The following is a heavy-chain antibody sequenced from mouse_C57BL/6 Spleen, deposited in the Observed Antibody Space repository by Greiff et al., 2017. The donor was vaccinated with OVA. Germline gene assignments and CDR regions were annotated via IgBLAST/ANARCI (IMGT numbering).Heavy chain of an antibody. CDR2: IDPSDSYT. D-gene: IGHD1-1*01. Sequence: VQLQQPGAELVKPGASVKLSCKASGYTFTSYWMQWVKQRPGQGLEWIGEIDPSDSYTNYNQKFKGKATLTVDTSSSTAYMPLSSLTSEDSAVYYCARALGATRYFDVWGTGTTVTVSS. V-gene: IGHV1-50*01. CDR3: ARALGATRYFDV. J-gene: IGHJ1*03. CDR1: GYTFTSYW.